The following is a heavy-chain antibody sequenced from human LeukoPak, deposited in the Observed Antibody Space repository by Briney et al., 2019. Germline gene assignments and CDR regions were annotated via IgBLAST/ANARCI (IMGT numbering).Heavy chain of an antibody. V-gene: IGHV3-15*01. CDR1: GFTFNNAW. CDR3: ITDQAYFYGSGTRGDY. D-gene: IGHD3-10*01. CDR2: IKSKTDRETT. J-gene: IGHJ4*02. Sequence: PGGSLRLSCAASGFTFNNAWMSWVRQAPGKGLEWVGRIKSKTDRETTDYAAPVKGRFTISRDDSKNTLYLQMNSLKTEDTGVYYCITDQAYFYGSGTRGDYWGQGTLVTVSS.